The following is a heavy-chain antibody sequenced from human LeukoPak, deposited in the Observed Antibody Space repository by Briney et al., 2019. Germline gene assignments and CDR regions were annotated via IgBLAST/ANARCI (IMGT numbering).Heavy chain of an antibody. CDR1: GFTFSSYV. Sequence: PGGSLRLSCAASGFTFSSYVMTSVRQPPGKGREWVSTLSGGGGVAYYADSVKGRFTISRDNSKNTLFLQMNSLRAEDTAVYYCAKDSRVVTDTPGDYWGQGTLVTVSS. V-gene: IGHV3-23*01. CDR3: AKDSRVVTDTPGDY. CDR2: LSGGGGVA. D-gene: IGHD4-23*01. J-gene: IGHJ4*02.